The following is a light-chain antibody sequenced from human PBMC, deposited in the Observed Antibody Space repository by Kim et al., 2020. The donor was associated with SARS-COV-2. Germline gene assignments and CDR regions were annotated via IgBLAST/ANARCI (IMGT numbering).Light chain of an antibody. J-gene: IGLJ1*01. CDR2: EVS. V-gene: IGLV2-14*01. Sequence: QSALPQPASVSGSPGQSITISCTGTSSDVGGYKYVSWYQQHPGKAPKLVIYEVSNRPSGVSNRFSGSKSGNTASLTISGLQAEDEADYYCSSYIRGSTNYVFGTGTKVTVL. CDR1: SSDVGGYKY. CDR3: SSYIRGSTNYV.